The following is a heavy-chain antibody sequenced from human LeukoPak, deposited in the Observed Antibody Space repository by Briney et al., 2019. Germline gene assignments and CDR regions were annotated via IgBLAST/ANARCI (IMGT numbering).Heavy chain of an antibody. J-gene: IGHJ4*02. V-gene: IGHV4-61*02. CDR1: GYSISSGYY. CDR3: ARVTRIAVAGIGSYFDY. CDR2: IYTSGST. Sequence: SETLSLTCTVSGYSISSGYYWSWIRQPAGKGLEWIGRIYTSGSTNYNPSLKSRVTMSVDTSKNQFSLKLSSVTAADTAVYYCARVTRIAVAGIGSYFDYWGQGTLVTVSS. D-gene: IGHD6-19*01.